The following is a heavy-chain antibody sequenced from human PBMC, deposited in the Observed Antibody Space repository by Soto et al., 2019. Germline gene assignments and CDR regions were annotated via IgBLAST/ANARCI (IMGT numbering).Heavy chain of an antibody. Sequence: ASVKVSCKASGYTFTSYDINWVRQATGQGLEWMGWMNPNSGNTGYAQKFQGRVTMTRNTSISTAYMELSSLRSEDTAVYYCASDAAIVGATYGGMHVRRTATIVPVSS. CDR3: ASDAAIVGATYGGMHV. V-gene: IGHV1-8*01. J-gene: IGHJ6*04. CDR2: MNPNSGNT. CDR1: GYTFTSYD. D-gene: IGHD1-26*01.